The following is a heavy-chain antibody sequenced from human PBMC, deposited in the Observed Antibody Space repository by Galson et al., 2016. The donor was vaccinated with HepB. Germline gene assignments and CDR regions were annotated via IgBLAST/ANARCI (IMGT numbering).Heavy chain of an antibody. V-gene: IGHV3-64D*06. CDR1: GFSFSSFA. CDR3: VKTYNLLFKWGFDY. J-gene: IGHJ4*02. D-gene: IGHD7-27*01. Sequence: SLRLSCAASGFSFSSFAMHWVRQAPGKGLEYVSGISSDGGSTYYADSVQGRFSISRDNSKNTLYLQMSSLRAEDTAVYYCVKTYNLLFKWGFDYWGQGTLVPVSS. CDR2: ISSDGGST.